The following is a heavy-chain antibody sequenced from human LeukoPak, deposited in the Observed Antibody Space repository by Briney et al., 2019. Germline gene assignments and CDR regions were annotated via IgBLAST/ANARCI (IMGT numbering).Heavy chain of an antibody. CDR2: INHSGST. Sequence: PSETLSLTCAVYGGSFSGYYWSWIRQPPGKGLEWIGEINHSGSTNYNPSLKSRVTISVDTSKNQFSLKLSSVTAADTAVYYCARRPDSYGHYYFDYWGQGTLVTVSS. CDR1: GGSFSGYY. V-gene: IGHV4-34*01. D-gene: IGHD5-18*01. CDR3: ARRPDSYGHYYFDY. J-gene: IGHJ4*02.